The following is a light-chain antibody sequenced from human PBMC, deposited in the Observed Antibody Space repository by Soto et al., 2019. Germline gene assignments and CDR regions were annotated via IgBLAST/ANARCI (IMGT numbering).Light chain of an antibody. J-gene: IGLJ2*01. CDR3: QSYDSSLSGPVV. Sequence: QAVVTQPPSASGTPGQRVTISCSGSSSNIGSNYVYWYQQLPGTAPKLLIYRNNQRPSGVPDRFSGSKSGTSASLAITGLQAEDEADYYCQSYDSSLSGPVVFGGGTQLTVL. V-gene: IGLV1-47*01. CDR2: RNN. CDR1: SSNIGSNY.